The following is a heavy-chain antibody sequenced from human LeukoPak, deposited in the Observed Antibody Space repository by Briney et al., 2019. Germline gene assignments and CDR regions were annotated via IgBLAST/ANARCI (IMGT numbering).Heavy chain of an antibody. V-gene: IGHV4-59*08. CDR2: IYYSGST. Sequence: SETLSLTCTVSGGSISSYYWSWIRQPPGKGLEWIGYIYYSGSTNYNPSLKSRVTISVDTSKNQFSLKLTSVTGADTAVYYCARGGSGWSPYYWGQGTLVTVSS. D-gene: IGHD6-19*01. CDR1: GGSISSYY. CDR3: ARGGSGWSPYY. J-gene: IGHJ4*02.